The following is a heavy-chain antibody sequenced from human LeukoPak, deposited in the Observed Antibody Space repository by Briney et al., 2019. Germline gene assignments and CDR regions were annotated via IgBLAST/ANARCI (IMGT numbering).Heavy chain of an antibody. J-gene: IGHJ4*02. CDR2: INPNSGGT. CDR1: GYKFTGYY. D-gene: IGHD3-3*01. V-gene: IGHV1-2*02. CDR3: ARASLPDYDFWSGYYSRYADY. Sequence: ASVKVSCKASGYKFTGYYMHWVRQAPGQGLEYMGWINPNSGGTKYAEKFQGRLTLTTDTSISTAYMELSRLRQDDTAVYYCARASLPDYDFWSGYYSRYADYWGQGTLVTVSS.